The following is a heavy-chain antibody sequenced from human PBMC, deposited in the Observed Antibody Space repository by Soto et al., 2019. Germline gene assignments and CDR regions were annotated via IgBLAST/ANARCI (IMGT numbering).Heavy chain of an antibody. Sequence: EVHLLESGGGLVQPGGSLRLSCAASGFIFSSSAMTWVRQAPGKGLEWVSGLSAGGTATYYADSVKGRFTISRDNSKNTLYLQVNSLRVEDTALYYCVRAVGGSSYAYLPADWGHGTRVTVSS. J-gene: IGHJ4*01. D-gene: IGHD5-18*01. V-gene: IGHV3-23*01. CDR1: GFIFSSSA. CDR3: VRAVGGSSYAYLPAD. CDR2: LSAGGTAT.